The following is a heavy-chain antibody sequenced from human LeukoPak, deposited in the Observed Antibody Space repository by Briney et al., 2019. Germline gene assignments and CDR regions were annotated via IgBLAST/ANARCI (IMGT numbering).Heavy chain of an antibody. J-gene: IGHJ5*02. CDR2: IYYSGTT. CDR3: ARWDDSAWAFGT. Sequence: SETLCLTSTVSGVSLSSYYWTWIRQPPGKGLGWIGYIYYSGTTNYNPSLKSRVTISVDTSKNQLSLKLTSVTAADTAVYYCARWDDSAWAFGTWGPGTLVTVSS. CDR1: GVSLSSYY. D-gene: IGHD6-19*01. V-gene: IGHV4-59*08.